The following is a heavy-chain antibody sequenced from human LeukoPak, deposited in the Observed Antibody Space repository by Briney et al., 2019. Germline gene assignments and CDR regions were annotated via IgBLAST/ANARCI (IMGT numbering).Heavy chain of an antibody. CDR2: IIPIFGTA. J-gene: IGHJ4*02. CDR1: GGTVSSYA. CDR3: ARGSSKEYYYDSSGYYGAY. V-gene: IGHV1-69*13. D-gene: IGHD3-22*01. Sequence: SVNVSCKASGGTVSSYAISWVRQAPGQGLEWMGGIIPIFGTANYAQKFQGRVTITADESTSTAYMELSSLRSEDTAVYYCARGSSKEYYYDSSGYYGAYWGQGTLVTVSS.